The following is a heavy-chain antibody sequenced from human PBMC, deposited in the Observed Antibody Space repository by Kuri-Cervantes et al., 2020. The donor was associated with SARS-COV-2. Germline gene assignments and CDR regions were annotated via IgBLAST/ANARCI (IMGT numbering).Heavy chain of an antibody. V-gene: IGHV3-21*01. CDR2: IDSSSYYI. CDR1: GFIFNAYD. J-gene: IGHJ4*02. Sequence: GESLKISCAASGFIFNAYDMNWVRQAPGKGLEWVASIDSSSYYIYHADSVKGRLTISRDNAKTSLYLQMNSLKLEDTAVYYCAREEGGELGEAFDYWGQGALVTVSS. D-gene: IGHD7-27*01. CDR3: AREEGGELGEAFDY.